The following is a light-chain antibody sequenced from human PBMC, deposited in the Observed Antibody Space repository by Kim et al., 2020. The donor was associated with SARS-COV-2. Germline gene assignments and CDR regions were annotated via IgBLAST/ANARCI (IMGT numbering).Light chain of an antibody. V-gene: IGKV1-9*01. CDR3: QRLNSYPLT. CDR1: QGISSY. CDR2: AAS. Sequence: PSVGDRVTITCRASQGISSYLAWYQQKPGQAPKLLIHAASTLQTGVPSRFSGSGSGTEFTLTISSLQPEDFATYYCQRLNSYPLTFGGGTKVEIK. J-gene: IGKJ4*01.